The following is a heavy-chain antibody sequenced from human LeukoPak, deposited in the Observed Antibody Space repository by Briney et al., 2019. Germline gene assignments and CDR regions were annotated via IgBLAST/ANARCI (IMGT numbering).Heavy chain of an antibody. V-gene: IGHV4-34*01. CDR3: ARDLDYGDYVCDY. CDR1: GGSFSGYY. J-gene: IGHJ4*02. Sequence: PSETLSLTCAVYGGSFSGYYWSWLRQPPGKGLEWIGEINHSGSTNYNPSLKSRVTISVDTSKNQFSLKLSSVTAANTAVYHCARDLDYGDYVCDYGGQGTLVTVSS. D-gene: IGHD4-17*01. CDR2: INHSGST.